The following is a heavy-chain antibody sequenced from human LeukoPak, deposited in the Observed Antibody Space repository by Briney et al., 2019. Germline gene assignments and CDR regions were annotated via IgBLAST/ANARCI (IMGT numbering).Heavy chain of an antibody. CDR2: ISWNSGSI. D-gene: IGHD1-26*01. V-gene: IGHV3-9*01. CDR3: AKDRGSGSYSHYYFDY. Sequence: GRSLRLSCAASGFTFDDYAMHWVRQAPGEGLEWVSGISWNSGSIGYADSVKGRFTISRDNAKNSLYLQMNSLRAEDTALYYCAKDRGSGSYSHYYFDYWGQGTLVTVSS. J-gene: IGHJ4*02. CDR1: GFTFDDYA.